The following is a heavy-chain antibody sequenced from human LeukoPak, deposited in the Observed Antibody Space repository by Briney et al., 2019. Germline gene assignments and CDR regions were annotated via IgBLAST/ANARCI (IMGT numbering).Heavy chain of an antibody. CDR2: ISAYNGNT. D-gene: IGHD3-22*01. Sequence: ASVKVSCKASGYTFTSYGISWVRQAPGQGLEWMGWISAYNGNTNYAQKLQGRVTMTTDTSTRTAYMELRSLRSEDTAVYYCARDEYYDSSGYFADYWGQGTLVTVSS. V-gene: IGHV1-18*01. CDR1: GYTFTSYG. J-gene: IGHJ4*02. CDR3: ARDEYYDSSGYFADY.